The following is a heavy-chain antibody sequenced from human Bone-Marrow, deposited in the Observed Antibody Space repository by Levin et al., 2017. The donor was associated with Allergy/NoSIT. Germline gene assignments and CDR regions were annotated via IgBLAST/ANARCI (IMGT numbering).Heavy chain of an antibody. V-gene: IGHV3-7*04. CDR2: IKGDGSLK. CDR3: ARGGVPCSEAAY. D-gene: IGHD2-15*01. J-gene: IGHJ4*02. CDR1: GFTFSDYW. Sequence: GGSLRLSCAASGFTFSDYWMTWVRLAPGKGLEWVANIKGDGSLKNYVDSLKGRFTISRDNARNSLYLQLDSLRAEDTAVYYCARGGVPCSEAAYWGQGTLLTVSS.